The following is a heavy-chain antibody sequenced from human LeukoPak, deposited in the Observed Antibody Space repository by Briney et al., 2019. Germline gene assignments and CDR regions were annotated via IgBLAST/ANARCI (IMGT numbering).Heavy chain of an antibody. D-gene: IGHD6-6*01. CDR3: ARVYSSTSGKNTFDI. V-gene: IGHV3-7*03. CDR1: GFTFSSYW. CDR2: IKQEGSEK. Sequence: GGSLRLSCAVSGFTFSSYWMSWVRQAPGKGLEWVANIKQEGSEKTYVDSVKGRFTISRDNAQNSLYLQMNSLRAEDTAVYYCARVYSSTSGKNTFDIWGQGTMVTVSS. J-gene: IGHJ3*02.